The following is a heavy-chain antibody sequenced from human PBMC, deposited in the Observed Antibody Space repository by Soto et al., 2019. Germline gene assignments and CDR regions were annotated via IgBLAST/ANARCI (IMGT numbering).Heavy chain of an antibody. D-gene: IGHD6-19*01. CDR1: GFSLSSTRVD. CDR3: AQSVVAGLGYYCDY. V-gene: IGHV2-5*02. J-gene: IGHJ4*02. Sequence: QITLKESGPTLVKPTQTLTLTCTVSGFSLSSTRVDVGWIRQPPGTALEWLALIYWDDDKRYSPFLKSRLTTTKDTSKNQVVLTMTNMDPVDTATYYCAQSVVAGLGYYCDYWGQGTLVTVSS. CDR2: IYWDDDK.